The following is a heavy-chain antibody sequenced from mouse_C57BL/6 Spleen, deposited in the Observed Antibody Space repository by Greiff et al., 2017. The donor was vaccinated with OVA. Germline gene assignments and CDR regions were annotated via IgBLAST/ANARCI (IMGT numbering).Heavy chain of an antibody. CDR1: GYTFTDYN. Sequence: EVQLQQSGPELVKPGASVKIPCKASGYTFTDYNMDWVKQSHGKSLEWIGDINPNNGGTIYNQKFKGKATLTVDKSSSTAYMELRSLTSEDTAVYYCARSTVVANYFDYWGQGTTLTVSS. CDR3: ARSTVVANYFDY. V-gene: IGHV1-18*01. D-gene: IGHD1-1*01. J-gene: IGHJ2*01. CDR2: INPNNGGT.